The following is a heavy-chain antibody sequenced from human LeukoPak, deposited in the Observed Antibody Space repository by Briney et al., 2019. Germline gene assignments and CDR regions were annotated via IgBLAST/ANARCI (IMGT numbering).Heavy chain of an antibody. J-gene: IGHJ4*02. CDR2: ISYSGST. V-gene: IGHV4-30-4*08. Sequence: PSQTLSLTCTVSGGSITSGGYFWSWIRQHPGKGLEWIGYISYSGSTYYNPSLKSRVTISVDTSKNQFPLKLSSVTAADTAVYYCARDYYDSSGYGGYYFDYWGQGTLVTVSS. D-gene: IGHD3-22*01. CDR3: ARDYYDSSGYGGYYFDY. CDR1: GGSITSGGYF.